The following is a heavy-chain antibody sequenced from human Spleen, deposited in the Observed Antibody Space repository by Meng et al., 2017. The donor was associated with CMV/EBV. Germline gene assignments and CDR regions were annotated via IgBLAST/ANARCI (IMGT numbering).Heavy chain of an antibody. J-gene: IGHJ3*02. Sequence: TFSDYYMGWIGQDPGKVLEWVSDISISGSTIYYADSVKRRFTVSRDNAKNSLYLQINSLRAKDTAVYYCARDWGYYYDSSADDAFDIWGQGTMVTVSS. V-gene: IGHV3-11*04. CDR2: ISISGSTI. CDR1: TFSDYY. CDR3: ARDWGYYYDSSADDAFDI. D-gene: IGHD3-22*01.